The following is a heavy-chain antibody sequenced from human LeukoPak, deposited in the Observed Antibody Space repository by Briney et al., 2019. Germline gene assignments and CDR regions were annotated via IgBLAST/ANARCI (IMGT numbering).Heavy chain of an antibody. CDR3: ARDDALGDNAL. Sequence: GGSLRLSCAASGFTFSSCGMHWVRQAPGKGLEWVAVILNDGSQEKYADSVKGRFTISRDNSKNTLFLQMNSLRAEDTAVYYCARDDALGDNALWGQGTMVTVS. D-gene: IGHD3-16*01. CDR2: ILNDGSQE. J-gene: IGHJ3*01. CDR1: GFTFSSCG. V-gene: IGHV3-33*01.